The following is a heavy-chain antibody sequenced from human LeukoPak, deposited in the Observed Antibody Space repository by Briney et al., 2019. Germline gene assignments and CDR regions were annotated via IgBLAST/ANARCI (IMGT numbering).Heavy chain of an antibody. V-gene: IGHV3-30*18. J-gene: IGHJ3*02. CDR3: AKEGRGLYGSGSYDAFDI. D-gene: IGHD3-10*01. Sequence: GGSLRLSCAASGFTFSSYGMHWVRQAPGKGLEWVAVISYDGSNKYYADSVKGRFTISRDNSKNTLYLQMNSLRAEDTAVYYCAKEGRGLYGSGSYDAFDIWGQGTMVTVSS. CDR1: GFTFSSYG. CDR2: ISYDGSNK.